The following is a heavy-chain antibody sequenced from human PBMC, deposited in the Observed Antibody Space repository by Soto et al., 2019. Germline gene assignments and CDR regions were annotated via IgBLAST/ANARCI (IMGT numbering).Heavy chain of an antibody. J-gene: IGHJ2*01. V-gene: IGHV1-69*13. D-gene: IGHD6-13*01. CDR1: GGTFSSYA. CDR3: ARVRAIAAAENYWYFDL. CDR2: IIPIFGTA. Sequence: ASVKVSCKASGGTFSSYAISWVRQAPGQGLEWMGGIIPIFGTANYAQKFQGRVTITADESTSTAYMELSSLRSEDTAVYYCARVRAIAAAENYWYFDLWGRGTLVTVSS.